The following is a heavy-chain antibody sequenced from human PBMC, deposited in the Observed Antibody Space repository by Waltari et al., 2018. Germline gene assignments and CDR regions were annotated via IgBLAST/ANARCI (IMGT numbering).Heavy chain of an antibody. D-gene: IGHD2-2*01. Sequence: QVQLQESGPGLVKPSQTLSLTCTVSGGSISSGGYYWSWIRQHPGKGLEGIGYIYYSGSTYYNPSLKSRVTISVDTSKNQFSLKLSSVTAADTAVYYCARWQGGVVVVPAAVYYYYYYMDVWGKGTTVTVSS. CDR3: ARWQGGVVVVPAAVYYYYYYMDV. V-gene: IGHV4-31*03. J-gene: IGHJ6*03. CDR2: IYYSGST. CDR1: GGSISSGGYY.